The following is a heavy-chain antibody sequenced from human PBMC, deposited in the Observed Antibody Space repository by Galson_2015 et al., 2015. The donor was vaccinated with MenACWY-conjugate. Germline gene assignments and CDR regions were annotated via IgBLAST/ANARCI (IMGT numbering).Heavy chain of an antibody. Sequence: SLRLSCAASGFTFSNYAMTWVRQAPGKGLEWVSTISASGGITNYADSVKGRFTISRGNYDKTLYLQMNNLRAEDTAVYYCAKDLWARESSYGPFEYWGQ. CDR2: ISASGGIT. V-gene: IGHV3-23*01. CDR3: AKDLWARESSYGPFEY. D-gene: IGHD5-18*01. J-gene: IGHJ4*02. CDR1: GFTFSNYA.